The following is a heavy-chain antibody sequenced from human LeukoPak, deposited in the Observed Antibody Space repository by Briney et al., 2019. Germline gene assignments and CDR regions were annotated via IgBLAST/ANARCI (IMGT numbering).Heavy chain of an antibody. CDR3: ARAVVPAARAGNIWFDP. Sequence: ASVKVSCKGSGYTFTSYGVSWVRQAPGQGLEWMGWISAYNGNTNYAQKLQGRVTMTTATSTSTAYMELRSLRSDDTAVYYCARAVVPAARAGNIWFDPWGQGTLVTASS. V-gene: IGHV1-18*01. D-gene: IGHD2-2*01. CDR2: ISAYNGNT. CDR1: GYTFTSYG. J-gene: IGHJ5*02.